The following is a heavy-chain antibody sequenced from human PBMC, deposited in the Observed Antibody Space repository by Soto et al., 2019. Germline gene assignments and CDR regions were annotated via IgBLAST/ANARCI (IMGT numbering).Heavy chain of an antibody. Sequence: QVQLQESGPGLVKPSETLSPPCTVSGGSISDYFWTWIRQPPGKGLEWIGHIYYSGRTNYNPSLNSRVSISVDTSKNHFSLQLRSVTAADTAVYYWARVGGDDFGDSVGFDYWGQGTLVTVSS. CDR3: ARVGGDDFGDSVGFDY. V-gene: IGHV4-59*01. D-gene: IGHD4-17*01. CDR1: GGSISDYF. CDR2: IYYSGRT. J-gene: IGHJ4*02.